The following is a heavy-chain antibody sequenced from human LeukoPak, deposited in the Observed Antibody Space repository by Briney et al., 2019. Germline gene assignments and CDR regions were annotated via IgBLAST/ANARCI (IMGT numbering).Heavy chain of an antibody. D-gene: IGHD1-1*01. CDR3: ARGPRGNWNGDFDF. Sequence: ASVKVSCKASGYTFTGYYMHWVRQAPGQGLEWMGWINPNSGNTNYAQKFQDRVTMTRDTSIGTAYMELSRLRSDDTAVFYCARGPRGNWNGDFDFWGQGTLVTVSS. V-gene: IGHV1-2*02. CDR1: GYTFTGYY. CDR2: INPNSGNT. J-gene: IGHJ4*02.